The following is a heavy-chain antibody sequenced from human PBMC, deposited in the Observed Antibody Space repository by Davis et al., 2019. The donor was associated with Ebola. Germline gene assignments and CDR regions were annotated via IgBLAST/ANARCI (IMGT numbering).Heavy chain of an antibody. CDR2: IYTGDSDT. Sequence: GESLKISCKDSGNSFTSHWIGWVRQMPGKGLDWMGIIYTGDSDTRYSPSFRGQVTISADKSISTAYLQWSSLKASDTAMYYCARSVYSSSWQDYWGQGTLVTVSS. CDR1: GNSFTSHW. V-gene: IGHV5-51*01. J-gene: IGHJ4*02. D-gene: IGHD6-13*01. CDR3: ARSVYSSSWQDY.